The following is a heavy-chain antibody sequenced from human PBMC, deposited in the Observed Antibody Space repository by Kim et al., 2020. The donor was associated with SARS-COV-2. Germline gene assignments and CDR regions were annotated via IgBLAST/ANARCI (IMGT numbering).Heavy chain of an antibody. CDR3: AGPLDYYDSSGYYDFRY. CDR2: INAGNGNT. J-gene: IGHJ4*02. CDR1: GYTFTSYA. Sequence: ASVKVSCKASGYTFTSYAMHWVRQAPGQRLEWMGWINAGNGNTKYSQKFQGRVTITRDTSASTAYMELSSLRSEDTAVYYCAGPLDYYDSSGYYDFRYWGQGTLVTVSS. D-gene: IGHD3-22*01. V-gene: IGHV1-3*01.